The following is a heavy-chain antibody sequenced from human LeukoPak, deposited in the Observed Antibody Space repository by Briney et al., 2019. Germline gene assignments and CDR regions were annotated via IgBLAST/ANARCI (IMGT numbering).Heavy chain of an antibody. CDR1: GFTVSSNY. CDR2: IYSGGST. D-gene: IGHD6-6*01. CDR3: ARDISSSSSGGYYYYMDV. J-gene: IGHJ6*03. Sequence: GGSLRLSCAASGFTVSSNYMSWVRQAPGKGLEWVSGIYSGGSTYYADSVKDRFTISRDNSKNTLYLQMNSLRAEDTAVYYCARDISSSSSGGYYYYMDVWGKGTTVTVSS. V-gene: IGHV3-53*01.